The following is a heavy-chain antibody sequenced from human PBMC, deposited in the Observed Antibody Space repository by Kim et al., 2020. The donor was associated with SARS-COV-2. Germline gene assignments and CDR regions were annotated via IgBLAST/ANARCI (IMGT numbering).Heavy chain of an antibody. CDR3: AKAVTTTDYYYYGMDV. J-gene: IGHJ6*02. CDR2: ISGSGGST. V-gene: IGHV3-23*01. CDR1: GFTFSSYA. D-gene: IGHD4-17*01. Sequence: GESLKISCAASGFTFSSYAMSWVRQAPGKGLEWVSAISGSGGSTYYADSVKGRFTISRDNSKNTLYLQMNSLRAEDTAVYYCAKAVTTTDYYYYGMDVWGQGTTVTVSS.